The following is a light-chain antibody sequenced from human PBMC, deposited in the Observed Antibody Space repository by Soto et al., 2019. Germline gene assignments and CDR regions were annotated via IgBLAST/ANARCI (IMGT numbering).Light chain of an antibody. Sequence: QSALTQPPSASGSPGQSVTISCTGTNSDVRGYNFVSWYQQHPGKAPKLMIYEVNKRPSGVPDRFSGSKSGNTASLTVSGLQAEDEADYYCSSYTGGNIVVFGGGTKLTVL. CDR1: NSDVRGYNF. CDR2: EVN. CDR3: SSYTGGNIVV. V-gene: IGLV2-8*01. J-gene: IGLJ2*01.